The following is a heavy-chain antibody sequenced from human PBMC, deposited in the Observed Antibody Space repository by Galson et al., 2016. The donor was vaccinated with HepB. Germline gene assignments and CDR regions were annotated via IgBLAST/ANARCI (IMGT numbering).Heavy chain of an antibody. D-gene: IGHD1-20*01. Sequence: LRLSCAASGFTFSSYWMHWVRQAPGKGLEWVSRINRAGSSTIYADSVKGRFTISRDNAKNTLYLQMNSLRAEDTAVYYCARLRVTGIDYWGQGTLVTVSS. CDR2: INRAGSST. V-gene: IGHV3-74*01. CDR1: GFTFSSYW. J-gene: IGHJ4*02. CDR3: ARLRVTGIDY.